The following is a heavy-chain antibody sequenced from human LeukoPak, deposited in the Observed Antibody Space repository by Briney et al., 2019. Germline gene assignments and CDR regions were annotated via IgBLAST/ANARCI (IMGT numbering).Heavy chain of an antibody. J-gene: IGHJ5*02. V-gene: IGHV4-61*02. CDR1: GGSISSGSYY. D-gene: IGHD3-10*01. Sequence: SQTLSLTCTVSGGSISSGSYYWSWMRQPAGKGLEWIGRIYTSGSTNYNPSLKSRVTISVDTPKNQFSLKLSSVTAADTAVYYCARVLTMVRGVKRAPWFDPWGQGTLVTVSS. CDR3: ARVLTMVRGVKRAPWFDP. CDR2: IYTSGST.